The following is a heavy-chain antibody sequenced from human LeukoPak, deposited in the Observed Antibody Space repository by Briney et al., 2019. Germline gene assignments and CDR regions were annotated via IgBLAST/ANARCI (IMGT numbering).Heavy chain of an antibody. D-gene: IGHD3-10*02. CDR1: GFTFSSYG. CDR2: LSNTGNI. V-gene: IGHV3-48*01. Sequence: GGSLRLSCAASGFTFSSYGINWVRQAPGKGLEWLSYLSNTGNIHYAQSVKGRFTISRDNAKSSLYLQMDGLRAEDTAVYYCARRGDSPMIGDHWGQGILATVAS. CDR3: ARRGDSPMIGDH. J-gene: IGHJ4*02.